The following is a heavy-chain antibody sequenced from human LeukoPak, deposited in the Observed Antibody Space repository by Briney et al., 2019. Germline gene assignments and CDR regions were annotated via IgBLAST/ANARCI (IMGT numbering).Heavy chain of an antibody. Sequence: GGSLRLSCTVSGFTVSSNSMSWVRQAPGKGLEWVSGISGRGASKYYADSVKGRFTISRDNSKNTLYLQMNSLRAEDTAVYYCAKGVVVAPDVTPFDYWGQGTLVTASS. V-gene: IGHV3-23*01. J-gene: IGHJ4*02. CDR2: ISGRGASK. D-gene: IGHD2-2*01. CDR3: AKGVVVAPDVTPFDY. CDR1: GFTVSSNS.